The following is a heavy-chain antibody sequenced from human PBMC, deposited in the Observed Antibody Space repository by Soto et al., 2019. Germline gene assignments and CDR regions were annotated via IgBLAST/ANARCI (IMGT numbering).Heavy chain of an antibody. CDR1: GGSFSGYY. CDR2: INHGGST. D-gene: IGHD1-26*01. V-gene: IGHV4-34*01. J-gene: IGHJ3*02. Sequence: PSETLSLTCAVYGGSFSGYYWSWIRQPPGKGLEWIGEINHGGSTNYNPSLKSRVTISVDTSKNQFSLKLSSVTAADTAVYYCARGRRYYSGSYFSDAFDIWGQGTMVTVSS. CDR3: ARGRRYYSGSYFSDAFDI.